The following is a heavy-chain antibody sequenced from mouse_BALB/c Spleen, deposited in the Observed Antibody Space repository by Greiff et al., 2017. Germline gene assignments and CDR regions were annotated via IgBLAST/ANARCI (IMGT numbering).Heavy chain of an antibody. CDR3: AKFITTATWFAY. V-gene: IGHV3-2*02. J-gene: IGHJ3*01. Sequence: VQLKESGPGLVKPSQSLSLTCTVTGYSITSDYAWNWIRQFPGNKLEWMGYISYSGSTSYNPSLKSRISITRDTSKNQFFLQLNSVTTEDTATYYCAKFITTATWFAYWGQGTLVTVSA. CDR1: GYSITSDYA. CDR2: ISYSGST. D-gene: IGHD1-2*01.